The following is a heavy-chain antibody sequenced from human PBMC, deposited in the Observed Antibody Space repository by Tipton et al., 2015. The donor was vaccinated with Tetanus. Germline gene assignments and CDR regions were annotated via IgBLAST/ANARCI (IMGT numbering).Heavy chain of an antibody. CDR2: IYTSGST. CDR1: GDSISSFY. Sequence: GLVKPSETLSLSCSVSGDSISSFYWTWIRQPAGKGLEWIGRIYTSGSTNYNPSLKSRVIMSVDTSRRQFSLKLNSVTAADTAVYYCVRGRGLGAYSYGFEYWGQGALVTVSS. J-gene: IGHJ4*02. CDR3: VRGRGLGAYSYGFEY. V-gene: IGHV4-4*07. D-gene: IGHD5-18*01.